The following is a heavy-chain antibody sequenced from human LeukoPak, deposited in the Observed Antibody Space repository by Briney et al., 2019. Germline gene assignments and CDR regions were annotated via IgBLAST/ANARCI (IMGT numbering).Heavy chain of an antibody. CDR3: AKDLPSRWLPDY. Sequence: GGSLRLSCAASGFTFSSYSMNWVRQAPGKGLEWVSSISSSSSYIYYADSVKGRFTISRDNAKNSLYLQMNSLRAEDTAVYYCAKDLPSRWLPDYWGQGTLVTVSS. V-gene: IGHV3-21*04. D-gene: IGHD3-22*01. CDR1: GFTFSSYS. J-gene: IGHJ4*02. CDR2: ISSSSSYI.